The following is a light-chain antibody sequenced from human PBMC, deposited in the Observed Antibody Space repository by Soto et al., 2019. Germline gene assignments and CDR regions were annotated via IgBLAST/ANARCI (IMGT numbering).Light chain of an antibody. V-gene: IGKV1-5*03. J-gene: IGKJ1*01. CDR2: KAS. CDR1: QTISSC. Sequence: DIQMTLSPSSLSGSEGDRVTLTCRASQTISSCLAWYQQKPGKAPKLLIYKASTLKSGVPSRFSGSGSGTEFTLTISRLQSEDFAVYHCQQYNNSPWTFGQGTKVDI. CDR3: QQYNNSPWT.